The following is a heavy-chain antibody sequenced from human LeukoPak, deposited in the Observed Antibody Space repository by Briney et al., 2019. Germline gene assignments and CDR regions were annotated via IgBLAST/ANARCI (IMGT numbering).Heavy chain of an antibody. D-gene: IGHD3-16*01. V-gene: IGHV3-48*04. CDR2: ISPRSETI. Sequence: GGSLRLSCATSGFSFNRRGVNWVRQPPGKGLEWVSYISPRSETIFYAESVQGRFAVSRDDAKGSLYLQMHTLRVEDTAVYYCARIDGPTVFTYYMDLWGKGTTVTVAS. CDR3: ARIDGPTVFTYYMDL. CDR1: GFSFNRRG. J-gene: IGHJ6*03.